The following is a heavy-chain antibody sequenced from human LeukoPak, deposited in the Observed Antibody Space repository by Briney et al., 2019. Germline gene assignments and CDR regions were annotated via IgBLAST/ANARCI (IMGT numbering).Heavy chain of an antibody. D-gene: IGHD3-10*01. CDR2: ISSSGSTI. CDR1: GFTFSSYE. Sequence: PGGSLRLSCAASGFTFSSYEMNWVRQAPGKGLEWVSYISSSGSTIYYADSVNGRFTISRDNAKNPLYLQMNSLRAEDTAVYYCARVMGPYGSGSYYKAGFDYWGQGTLVTVSS. J-gene: IGHJ4*02. V-gene: IGHV3-48*03. CDR3: ARVMGPYGSGSYYKAGFDY.